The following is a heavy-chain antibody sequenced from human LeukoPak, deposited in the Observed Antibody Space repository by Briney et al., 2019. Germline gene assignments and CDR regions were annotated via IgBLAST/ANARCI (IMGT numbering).Heavy chain of an antibody. CDR3: ATDLTETPAAGTFWFDP. CDR2: ISPILGIA. V-gene: IGHV1-69*04. J-gene: IGHJ5*02. CDR1: GGTFSRYA. D-gene: IGHD6-13*01. Sequence: GSPLKVSCKASGGTFSRYAISWVRQAPGQGLEWMGRISPILGIANYAQTFQGRVTITADKSTSTAYMELSSLRSEDTAVYYCATDLTETPAAGTFWFDPWGQGTLVTVSS.